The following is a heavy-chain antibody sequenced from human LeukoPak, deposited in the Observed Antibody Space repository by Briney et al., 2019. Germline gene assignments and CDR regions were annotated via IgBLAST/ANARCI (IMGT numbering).Heavy chain of an antibody. CDR1: EFIFSNYW. CDR2: IKQDGSEK. D-gene: IGHD1-26*01. Sequence: GGSLRFSCAASEFIFSNYWMSWVRQAPGKGLEWVANIKQDGSEKYFVDSVKGRFTISRDNAKNSLYLQMNSLRAEDTAVYYCARGTVGGSYFDYWGQGTLVTVSP. J-gene: IGHJ4*02. CDR3: ARGTVGGSYFDY. V-gene: IGHV3-7*03.